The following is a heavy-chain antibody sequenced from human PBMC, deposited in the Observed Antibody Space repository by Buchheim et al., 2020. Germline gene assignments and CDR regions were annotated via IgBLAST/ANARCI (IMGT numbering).Heavy chain of an antibody. V-gene: IGHV4-59*01. J-gene: IGHJ4*02. CDR2: ISYSGST. Sequence: QVQLQESGPGLVKPSETLSLTCTVSGGSISSCYWSWIRQPPGKGLEWIGYISYSGSTNYNPSLNNRITLSFYQSKKQFSLKLSSVTAADTAVYYCARGAGWLHPDYWGQGTL. CDR3: ARGAGWLHPDY. CDR1: GGSISSCY. D-gene: IGHD5-24*01.